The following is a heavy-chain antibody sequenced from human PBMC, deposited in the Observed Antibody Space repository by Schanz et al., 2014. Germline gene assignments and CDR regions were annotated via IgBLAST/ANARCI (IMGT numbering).Heavy chain of an antibody. D-gene: IGHD3-9*01. V-gene: IGHV3-30*18. CDR3: AKHVRSLTGNDY. Sequence: QVQLVESGGGVAQPGRSLRLSCAASGFTFSSYGMHWVRQAPGKGLEWVAVILYDGSNKYYADSVKGRFTISRDNSKNTLYLQMNSLRAEDTAVYYCAKHVRSLTGNDYWGQGTLVTVSS. J-gene: IGHJ4*02. CDR2: ILYDGSNK. CDR1: GFTFSSYG.